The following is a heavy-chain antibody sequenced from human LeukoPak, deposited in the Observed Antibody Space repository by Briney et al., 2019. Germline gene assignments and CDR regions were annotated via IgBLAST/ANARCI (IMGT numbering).Heavy chain of an antibody. D-gene: IGHD1-26*01. J-gene: IGHJ3*02. CDR2: IYTSGST. Sequence: ASQTLSPTCTVSGGSISSGSYYWSWIRQPAGKGLEWIGRIYTSGSTNYNPSLKSRVTISVDTSKNQFSLKLSSVTAADTAVYYCASRIVGATKANAFDIWGQGTMVTVSS. CDR3: ASRIVGATKANAFDI. CDR1: GGSISSGSYY. V-gene: IGHV4-61*02.